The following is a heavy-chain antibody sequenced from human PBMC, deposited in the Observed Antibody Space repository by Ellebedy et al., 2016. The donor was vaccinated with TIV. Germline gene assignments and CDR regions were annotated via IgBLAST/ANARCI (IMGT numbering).Heavy chain of an antibody. D-gene: IGHD2-15*01. CDR2: ISAYNGNT. V-gene: IGHV1-18*04. CDR3: AKDRGGRKGWFVP. CDR1: GYTFTGSY. Sequence: AASVKVSCKASGYTFTGSYMHWVRHAPGQVLEWMGWISAYNGNTTDAKKLQGRVTMTTDTSTSTAYMALRSLRSDDTAVSYCAKDRGGRKGWFVPWGQGTLVTVSS. J-gene: IGHJ5*02.